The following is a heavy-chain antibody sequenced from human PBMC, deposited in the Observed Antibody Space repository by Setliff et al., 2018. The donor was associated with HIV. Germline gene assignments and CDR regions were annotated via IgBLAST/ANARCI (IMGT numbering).Heavy chain of an antibody. CDR2: ITDSGNT. Sequence: PSETLSLTCNVSGASISGYYWTWIRQSPGNRLEWLGYITDSGNTNYNPSLRRRVTISADTSKNQVSLGLRSVTAADTAVYYCARETQQSYNIVTGYNYYYGIDVWGQGTTVTVSS. J-gene: IGHJ6*02. V-gene: IGHV4-59*01. D-gene: IGHD3-9*01. CDR1: GASISGYY. CDR3: ARETQQSYNIVTGYNYYYGIDV.